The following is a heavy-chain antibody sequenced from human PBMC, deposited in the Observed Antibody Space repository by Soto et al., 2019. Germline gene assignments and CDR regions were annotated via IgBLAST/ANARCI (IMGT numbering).Heavy chain of an antibody. V-gene: IGHV4-4*02. CDR1: GGSISSSNW. Sequence: QVQLQESGPGLVKPSGTLSLTCAVSGGSISSSNWWSWVRQPPGKGLEWIGEIYHSGSTNHNPSLXXRXTXXADKSKNQFSLKLSSVTAADTAVYYCARVPSIADYWGQGTLVTVSS. CDR2: IYHSGST. J-gene: IGHJ4*02. CDR3: ARVPSIADY. D-gene: IGHD3-3*02.